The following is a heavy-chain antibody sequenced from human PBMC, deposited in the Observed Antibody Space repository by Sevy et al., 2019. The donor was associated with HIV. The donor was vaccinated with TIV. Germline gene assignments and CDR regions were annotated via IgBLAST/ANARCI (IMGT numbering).Heavy chain of an antibody. V-gene: IGHV1-69*06. CDR1: GGTFSSYA. D-gene: IGHD6-13*01. Sequence: ASVKVSCKASGGTFSSYAISWVRQAPGQGLEWMGGIIPIFGTANYAQTFQGRVTITADKSTSTAYMELSSLRSEDTAVYYCARVGRRPGSSWWDDAFDIWGQGTMVTVSS. CDR3: ARVGRRPGSSWWDDAFDI. CDR2: IIPIFGTA. J-gene: IGHJ3*02.